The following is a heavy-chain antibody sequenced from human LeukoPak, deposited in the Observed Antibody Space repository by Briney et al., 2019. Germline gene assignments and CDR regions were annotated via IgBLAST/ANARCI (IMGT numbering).Heavy chain of an antibody. Sequence: SGPTLVNPTQTLTLTCTFSGFSLSTNGVGVGWIRQPPGKALEWLAPIYWNGDKRYSPSLKSRLTITKDTSKNHVVLTVTNVDPVDTATYYCAHSRYNYGYLFDYWGQGTLVTVSS. V-gene: IGHV2-5*01. D-gene: IGHD5-18*01. J-gene: IGHJ4*02. CDR3: AHSRYNYGYLFDY. CDR1: GFSLSTNGVG. CDR2: IYWNGDK.